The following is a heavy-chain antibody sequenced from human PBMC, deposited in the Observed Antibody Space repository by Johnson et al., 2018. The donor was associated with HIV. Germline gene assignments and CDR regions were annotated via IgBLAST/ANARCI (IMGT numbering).Heavy chain of an antibody. CDR1: GFTVSTYA. V-gene: IGHV3-23*04. J-gene: IGHJ3*02. CDR3: ARDHGWSRGWLFDAFDI. D-gene: IGHD6-19*01. Sequence: VQLVESGGGVVQPGRSLRLSCAASGFTVSTYAMSWVRQAPGKGLEWVSGNSGGGGSTYYADSVKGRFTITRDNSKNTLYLQMNSLRPEDTAVYYCARDHGWSRGWLFDAFDIWGQGTMVTVSS. CDR2: NSGGGGST.